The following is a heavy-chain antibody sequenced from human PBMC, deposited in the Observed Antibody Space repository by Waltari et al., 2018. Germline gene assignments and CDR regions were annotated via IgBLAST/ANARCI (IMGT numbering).Heavy chain of an antibody. CDR3: ARGSDYYGPMSYFDY. CDR1: GGSISSYY. J-gene: IGHJ4*02. D-gene: IGHD3-10*01. Sequence: QVQLQESGPGLVKPSETLSLTCTVSGGSISSYYWSWIRQPPGKGLEWIGYIYYSGSTNYNPSLKSQVTISVDTSKNQFSLKLSSVTAADTAVYYCARGSDYYGPMSYFDYWGQGTLVTVSS. V-gene: IGHV4-59*01. CDR2: IYYSGST.